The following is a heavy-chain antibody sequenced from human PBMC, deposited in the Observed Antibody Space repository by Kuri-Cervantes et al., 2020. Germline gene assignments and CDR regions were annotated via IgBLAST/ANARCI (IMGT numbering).Heavy chain of an antibody. CDR1: GFTFSGYW. CDR2: INGDGSNT. J-gene: IGHJ4*02. V-gene: IGHV3-74*03. CDR3: ATDSRRFGY. Sequence: GGSLRLSCAASGFTFSGYWMNWVRQTPGNGLVWVSFINGDGSNTMYADSVKGRFTISRDNAKNTLYLQMNSLRAEDTAVYYCATDSRRFGYWGQGTLVTVSS.